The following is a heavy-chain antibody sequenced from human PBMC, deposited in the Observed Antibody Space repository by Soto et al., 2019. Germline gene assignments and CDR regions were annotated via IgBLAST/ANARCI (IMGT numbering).Heavy chain of an antibody. D-gene: IGHD3-3*01. CDR3: ARGDTIFGVSNWFDP. Sequence: PSETLSLTCTVSGGSISSYYWSWIRQPPGKGLEWIGYIYYSGSTNYNPSLKSRVTILVDTSKNQFSLKLSSVTAADTAVYYCARGDTIFGVSNWFDPWGQGTLVTVSS. CDR1: GGSISSYY. CDR2: IYYSGST. V-gene: IGHV4-59*01. J-gene: IGHJ5*02.